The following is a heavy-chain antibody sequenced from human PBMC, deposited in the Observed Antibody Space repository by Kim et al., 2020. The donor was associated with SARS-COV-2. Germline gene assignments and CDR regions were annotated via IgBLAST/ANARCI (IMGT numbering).Heavy chain of an antibody. CDR1: GGSISSYY. J-gene: IGHJ5*02. V-gene: IGHV4-4*07. CDR2: IYTSGST. D-gene: IGHD6-13*01. Sequence: SETLSLTCTVSGGSISSYYWSWIRQPAGKGLEWIGRIYTSGSTNYNPSLKSRVTMSVDTSKNKFFLKLSSVTAADAAVYYCSAGCSSSGYGDWFDPWGQG. CDR3: SAGCSSSGYGDWFDP.